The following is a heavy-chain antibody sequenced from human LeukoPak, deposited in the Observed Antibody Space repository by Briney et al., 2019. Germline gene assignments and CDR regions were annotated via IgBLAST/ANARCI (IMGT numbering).Heavy chain of an antibody. CDR3: ASVVVPAASHYYDYYMDV. J-gene: IGHJ6*03. CDR2: IYHSGST. V-gene: IGHV4-30-2*06. CDR1: GGSISSGGNY. D-gene: IGHD2-2*01. Sequence: SETLSLTCTVSGGSISSGGNYWSWIRQSPGKGLEWIGYIYHSGSTCNNPSLKSRVTISVDRSKNQFSLKLSSVTAADTAVYYCASVVVPAASHYYDYYMDVWDKGTTVTVSS.